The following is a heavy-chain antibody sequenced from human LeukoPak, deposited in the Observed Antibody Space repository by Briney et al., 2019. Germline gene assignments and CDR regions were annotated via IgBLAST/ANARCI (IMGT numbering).Heavy chain of an antibody. CDR3: ARIVGIAVAGTFWFDH. D-gene: IGHD6-19*01. CDR2: IYYSGST. J-gene: IGHJ5*02. CDR1: GASISSGSYY. V-gene: IGHV4-61*01. Sequence: SETLSLTCTVSGASISSGSYYWSWIRQPPGKGLEWIVYIYYSGSTNYNPSLKSRVTISVDTSKNQFSLKLSSVTAADTAVYYCARIVGIAVAGTFWFDHWGQGTLVTVSS.